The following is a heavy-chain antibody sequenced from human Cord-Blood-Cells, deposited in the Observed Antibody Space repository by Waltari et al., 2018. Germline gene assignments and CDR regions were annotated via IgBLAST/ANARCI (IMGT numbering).Heavy chain of an antibody. V-gene: IGHV3-21*01. Sequence: EVQLVEPGGGMVELAWSLSLACAACGFTFRRLSMNWFHQAPGKGLDWVSSISSSSSYIYYADSVKGRFTISRDNAKNSLYLQMNSLRAEDTAVYYCAIAAAGTEYFQHWGQGTLVTVSS. CDR2: ISSSSSYI. CDR1: GFTFRRLS. J-gene: IGHJ1*01. D-gene: IGHD6-13*01. CDR3: AIAAAGTEYFQH.